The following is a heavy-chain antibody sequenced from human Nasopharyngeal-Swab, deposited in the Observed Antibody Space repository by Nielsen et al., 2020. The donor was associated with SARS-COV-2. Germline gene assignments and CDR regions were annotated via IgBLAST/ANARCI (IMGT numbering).Heavy chain of an antibody. CDR3: ARHSRVTTVVVVTLFDY. V-gene: IGHV4-39*01. CDR1: GFTFSSHSMN. J-gene: IGHJ4*02. Sequence: ESLKISCAASGFTFSSHSMNWVRQAPGKGLEWIGSITYRGPTFYNPSFKSRVSISVDASQNQFSLNLWSVTAADTAVFYCARHSRVTTVVVVTLFDYWGRGSLVTVSS. D-gene: IGHD3-22*01. CDR2: ITYRGPT.